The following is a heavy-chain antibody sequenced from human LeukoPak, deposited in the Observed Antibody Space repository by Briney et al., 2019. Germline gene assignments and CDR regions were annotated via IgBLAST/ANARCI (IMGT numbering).Heavy chain of an antibody. Sequence: ASVKVSCKASGDTFSGYYMHWVRQAPGQGLEWMGWINPNSGGTNYAQKFQGRVTMTRDTSIWTAYMDLSSLRSDDTAVYYCARDIRLSSGWYGNWFDPWGQGTLVTVSS. J-gene: IGHJ5*02. V-gene: IGHV1-2*02. CDR1: GDTFSGYY. CDR3: ARDIRLSSGWYGNWFDP. CDR2: INPNSGGT. D-gene: IGHD6-19*01.